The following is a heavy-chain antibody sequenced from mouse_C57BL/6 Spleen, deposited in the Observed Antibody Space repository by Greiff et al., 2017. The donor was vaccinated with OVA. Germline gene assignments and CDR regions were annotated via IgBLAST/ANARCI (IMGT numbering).Heavy chain of an antibody. CDR3: ARYPWRYAMYY. CDR2: IRNKANGYTT. V-gene: IGHV7-3*01. CDR1: GFTFTDYY. Sequence: EVQGVESGGGLVQPGGSLSLSCAASGFTFTDYYMSWVRQPPGKALEWLGFIRNKANGYTTEYTASVKGRFTISRDNYQINLYLQMKTLRAEDSATYYCARYPWRYAMYYWGQGTSVTVSS. J-gene: IGHJ4*01.